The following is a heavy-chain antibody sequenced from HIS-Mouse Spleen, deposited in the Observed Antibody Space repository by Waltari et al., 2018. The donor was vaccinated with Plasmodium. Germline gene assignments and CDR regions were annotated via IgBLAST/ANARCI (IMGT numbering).Heavy chain of an antibody. V-gene: IGHV4-39*07. J-gene: IGHJ4*02. CDR3: ARDRITGTSYFDY. D-gene: IGHD1-7*01. CDR1: GGSISSSSYY. CDR2: FYYSGST. Sequence: QLQLQESGPGLVKPSETLSLTCTVSGGSISSSSYYWDWIRQPPGKGLEWIGSFYYSGSTHYNPALKSRVTISVDTSKNQFSLKLSSGTAADTAVYYCARDRITGTSYFDYWGQVTLVTVSS.